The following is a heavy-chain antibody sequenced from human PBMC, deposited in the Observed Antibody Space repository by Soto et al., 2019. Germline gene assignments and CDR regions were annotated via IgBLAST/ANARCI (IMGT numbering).Heavy chain of an antibody. V-gene: IGHV5-51*01. CDR3: ARLGCSGGSCYSSGWYYYYYGMDV. J-gene: IGHJ6*02. D-gene: IGHD2-15*01. CDR2: IYPGDSDT. CDR1: GYSFTSYW. Sequence: GESLKISCKGSGYSFTSYWIGWVRQMPGKGLEWMGIIYPGDSDTRYSPSFQGQVTISADKSISTAYLQWSSLKASDTAMYYCARLGCSGGSCYSSGWYYYYYGMDVWGQGTTVTVSS.